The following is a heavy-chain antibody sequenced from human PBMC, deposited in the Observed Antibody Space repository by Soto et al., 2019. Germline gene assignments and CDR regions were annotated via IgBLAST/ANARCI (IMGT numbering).Heavy chain of an antibody. CDR1: GFTFSSYD. V-gene: IGHV3-64*01. J-gene: IGHJ4*02. D-gene: IGHD4-4*01. CDR3: VRRVSGNYDY. Sequence: EVQLAESGGGMVQPGGSLRLSCVPSGFTFSSYDIPWVGRVPGKGLEYVSSIGSNGGTKYYGNYVKGRFTISRDNSKNTLYLQMGSLRAEDMAVYYCVRRVSGNYDYGGQGTLVTFSS. CDR2: IGSNGGTK.